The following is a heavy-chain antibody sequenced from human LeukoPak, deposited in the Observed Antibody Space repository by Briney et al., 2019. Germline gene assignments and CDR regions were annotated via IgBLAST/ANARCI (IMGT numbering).Heavy chain of an antibody. CDR2: IKQDGSEK. Sequence: PGGSLRLSCAASGFTFSSYWMSWVRQAPGKGLEWVANIKQDGSEKYYVDSVKGRFTISRDNAKNSLYLQMNSLRAEDTAVYYCARVESSSWLHYYYYYYMDVWGKGTTVTISS. V-gene: IGHV3-7*01. CDR1: GFTFSSYW. J-gene: IGHJ6*03. D-gene: IGHD6-13*01. CDR3: ARVESSSWLHYYYYYYMDV.